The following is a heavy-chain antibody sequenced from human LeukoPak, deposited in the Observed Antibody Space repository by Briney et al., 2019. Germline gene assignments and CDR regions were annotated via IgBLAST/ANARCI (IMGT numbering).Heavy chain of an antibody. Sequence: PGESLKISCKVSGYRFTSYWIGWVRQMPGKGLEWMGIIYPGDSDTRYSPSFQGQVTISADKSISTAYLQWSSLKASDTAMYYCARQVETIFGVVTQRWFDPWGQGTLVTVSS. CDR2: IYPGDSDT. V-gene: IGHV5-51*01. CDR1: GYRFTSYW. D-gene: IGHD3-3*01. CDR3: ARQVETIFGVVTQRWFDP. J-gene: IGHJ5*02.